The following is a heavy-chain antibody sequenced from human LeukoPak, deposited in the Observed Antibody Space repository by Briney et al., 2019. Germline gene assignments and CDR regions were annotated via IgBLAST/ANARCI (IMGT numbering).Heavy chain of an antibody. Sequence: ASVKVSCKASGYTFPSYAMHWVRQAPGQRLEWMGWMDAGNGNTKDSQKFQGRVTISRDTHASTAYMELSSLTSEDTAVYYCARDATYCRGSTCSYYGLDVWGQGTTVTVSS. CDR2: MDAGNGNT. V-gene: IGHV1-3*01. CDR1: GYTFPSYA. CDR3: ARDATYCRGSTCSYYGLDV. J-gene: IGHJ6*02. D-gene: IGHD2-15*01.